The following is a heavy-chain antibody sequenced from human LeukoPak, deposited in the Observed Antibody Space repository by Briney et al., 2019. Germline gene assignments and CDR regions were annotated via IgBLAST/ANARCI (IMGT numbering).Heavy chain of an antibody. CDR1: GGSISSGGYY. CDR3: ARRGAITMIVGGYFDY. V-gene: IGHV4-39*01. Sequence: SETLSLTCTVSGGSISSGGYYWSWIRQPPGKGLEWIGSIYYSGSTYYNPSLKSRVTISVDTSKNQFSLKLSSVTAADTAVYYCARRGAITMIVGGYFDYWGQGTLVTVSS. J-gene: IGHJ4*02. CDR2: IYYSGST. D-gene: IGHD3-22*01.